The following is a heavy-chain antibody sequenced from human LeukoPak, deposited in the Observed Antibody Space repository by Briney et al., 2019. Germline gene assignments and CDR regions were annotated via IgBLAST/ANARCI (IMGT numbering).Heavy chain of an antibody. CDR3: ARQQPELDY. CDR2: IYHSGNT. V-gene: IGHV4-39*01. Sequence: PSETLSLTCTVSGGSISSYYWGWIRQPPGKGLEWIGSIYHSGNTYYNPSLKSRLTISVDTSKNQFSLKLSSVAAADTAVYYCARQQPELDYWGQGTLVTVSS. D-gene: IGHD1-14*01. J-gene: IGHJ4*02. CDR1: GGSISSYY.